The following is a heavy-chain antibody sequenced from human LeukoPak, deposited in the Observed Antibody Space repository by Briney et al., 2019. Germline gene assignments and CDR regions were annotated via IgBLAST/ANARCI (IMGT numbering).Heavy chain of an antibody. CDR3: ARREKITMVRGVNPQFDY. CDR2: INHSGST. CDR1: GGSFSGYY. Sequence: SETLSLTCAVYGGSFSGYYWSWIRQPPGKGLEWIGEINHSGSTNYNPSPKSRVTISVDTSKNQFSLKLSSVTAADTAVYYCARREKITMVRGVNPQFDYWGQGTLVTVSS. D-gene: IGHD3-10*01. J-gene: IGHJ4*02. V-gene: IGHV4-34*01.